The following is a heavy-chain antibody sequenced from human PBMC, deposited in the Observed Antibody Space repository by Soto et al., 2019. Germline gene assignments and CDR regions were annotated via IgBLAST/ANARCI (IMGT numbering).Heavy chain of an antibody. D-gene: IGHD1-26*01. V-gene: IGHV3-23*01. CDR2: ISGSGGST. J-gene: IGHJ4*02. CDR3: AKVLSGSYKSTYFDY. Sequence: GGSLRLSCAASGFTFSSYAMSWVRQAPGKGLEWVSAISGSGGSTYYADSVKGRFTISRDNSKNTLYLQMNSLRAEDTAVYYCAKVLSGSYKSTYFDYWGQGTLVTVSS. CDR1: GFTFSSYA.